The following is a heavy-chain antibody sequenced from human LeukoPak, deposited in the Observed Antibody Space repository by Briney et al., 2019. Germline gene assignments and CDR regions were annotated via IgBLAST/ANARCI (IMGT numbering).Heavy chain of an antibody. CDR2: ISGSSSTI. V-gene: IGHV3-23*01. D-gene: IGHD6-13*01. J-gene: IGHJ4*02. Sequence: PGGSLRLSCAASGFTFSSYAMSWVRQAPGKGLEWGSYISGSSSTIYYADSVKGRFTISRDNSKNTLYLQVNSLRAEDTAVYYCAKSPGQLDPFYFDYWGQGALVTVSS. CDR3: AKSPGQLDPFYFDY. CDR1: GFTFSSYA.